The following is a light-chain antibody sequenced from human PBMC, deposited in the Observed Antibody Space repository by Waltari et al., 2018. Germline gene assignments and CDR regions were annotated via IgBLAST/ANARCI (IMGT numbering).Light chain of an antibody. V-gene: IGKV3-11*01. CDR1: QSVRTY. CDR2: DAA. CDR3: QLRSKWLRT. Sequence: EIVLTQSPATLSLSPGERATLSCRASQSVRTYLAWYQQKPGQAPRLLIYDAATRATAIPARFSGSGSGTGFTLTISSLEPEDFAVYYCQLRSKWLRTFGQGTKVEV. J-gene: IGKJ1*01.